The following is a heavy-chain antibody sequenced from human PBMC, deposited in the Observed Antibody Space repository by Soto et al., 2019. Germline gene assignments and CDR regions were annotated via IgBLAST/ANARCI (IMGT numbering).Heavy chain of an antibody. CDR3: ARDRAYYDILDY. V-gene: IGHV1-3*01. CDR2: INAGNGNT. D-gene: IGHD3-22*01. Sequence: ASVKVSCKASGYTFTSYAMHWVRQAPGQRLEWMGWINAGNGNTKYSQKFQGRVTITRDTSASTAYMELSSLRSEDTAVYYCARDRAYYDILDYWGQGTLVTVSS. J-gene: IGHJ4*02. CDR1: GYTFTSYA.